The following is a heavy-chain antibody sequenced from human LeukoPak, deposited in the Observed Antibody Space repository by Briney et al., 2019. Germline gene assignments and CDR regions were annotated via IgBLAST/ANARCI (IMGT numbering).Heavy chain of an antibody. CDR1: GLTFSSYS. Sequence: PGGSLRLSCAASGLTFSSYSMNWVRQAPGKGLEWVSSISISSNYIYYADSVKGRFTISRDSAKNSLYLQLNSLRAEDTAVYYCARGPPRVYTTGWYSDFWGQGTLVTVSS. CDR3: ARGPPRVYTTGWYSDF. D-gene: IGHD6-19*01. CDR2: ISISSNYI. J-gene: IGHJ4*02. V-gene: IGHV3-21*01.